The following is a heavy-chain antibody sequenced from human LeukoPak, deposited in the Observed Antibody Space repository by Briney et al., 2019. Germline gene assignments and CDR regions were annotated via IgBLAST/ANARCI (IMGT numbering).Heavy chain of an antibody. CDR2: ISSSSSYI. CDR1: GFTFSSYS. CDR3: ARDLYSHGAKPFYGMDV. D-gene: IGHD5-18*01. Sequence: GGSLKLSCAASGFTFSSYSMNWVRQAPGKGLEWVSSISSSSSYIYYADLVKGRFTISRDNAKNSLYLQMNSLRAEDTAVYYCARDLYSHGAKPFYGMDVWGQGTTVTVSS. V-gene: IGHV3-21*01. J-gene: IGHJ6*02.